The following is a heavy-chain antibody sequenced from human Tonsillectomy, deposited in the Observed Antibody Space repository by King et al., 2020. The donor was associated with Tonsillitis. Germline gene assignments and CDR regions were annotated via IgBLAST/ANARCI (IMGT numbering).Heavy chain of an antibody. J-gene: IGHJ3*01. CDR3: SKKGPYDDFDV. CDR1: GVYG. V-gene: IGHV3-30*18. Sequence: VQLVESGGGVVQPGRSLRLSCAASGVYGMHWVRQAPGKGLEGGAVISYDGRNKDYTDSVKGRFTISRDNSKNTLYLQMNSLRADDKAVYYCSKKGPYDDFDVWGQGTMVTVPS. CDR2: ISYDGRNK.